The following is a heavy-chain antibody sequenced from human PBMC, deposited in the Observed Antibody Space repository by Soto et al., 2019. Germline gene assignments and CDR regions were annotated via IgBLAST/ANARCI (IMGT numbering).Heavy chain of an antibody. V-gene: IGHV4-4*07. Sequence: QVHLQQSGPGLVKPSETVSLTCTVDDGSISGYYWSWTRQSAGKGLEWIGRIYSTGITDKNPSFKSRVTMSIDTSKNQLVLKLRSVTAADAAVYYCARGPRGQLSGMDVWGQGTTVTVSS. J-gene: IGHJ6*02. CDR2: IYSTGIT. D-gene: IGHD3-10*01. CDR1: DGSISGYY. CDR3: ARGPRGQLSGMDV.